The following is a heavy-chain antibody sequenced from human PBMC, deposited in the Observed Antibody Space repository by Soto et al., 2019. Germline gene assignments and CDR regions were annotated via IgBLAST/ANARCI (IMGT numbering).Heavy chain of an antibody. CDR2: ISAYNGNT. CDR3: ARDRASGYYGVDDY. J-gene: IGHJ4*02. V-gene: IGHV1-18*01. Sequence: QVQLVQSGAEVKKPGASVKVSCKASGYAFTSYGISWVRQAPGQGLEWMGWISAYNGNTNYAQKLQGRVTLTTDTATSKAYMDRRSLRSDDTAVYYCARDRASGYYGVDDYWGQGTLVTVSS. CDR1: GYAFTSYG. D-gene: IGHD3-22*01.